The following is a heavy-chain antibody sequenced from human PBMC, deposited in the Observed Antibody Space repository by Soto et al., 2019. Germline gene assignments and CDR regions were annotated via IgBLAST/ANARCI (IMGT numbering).Heavy chain of an antibody. V-gene: IGHV3-30-3*01. Sequence: LRLSCVASGFIFNRFAMHWVRQAPGKGLEWVAFISFDGANKYNADSVKGRFTISRDNSRSTVYLQMNSLRSEDTAVYYCARGSGGSGRSYYYGLDVWGQGTTVTVSS. CDR1: GFIFNRFA. J-gene: IGHJ6*02. CDR3: ARGSGGSGRSYYYGLDV. D-gene: IGHD3-10*01. CDR2: ISFDGANK.